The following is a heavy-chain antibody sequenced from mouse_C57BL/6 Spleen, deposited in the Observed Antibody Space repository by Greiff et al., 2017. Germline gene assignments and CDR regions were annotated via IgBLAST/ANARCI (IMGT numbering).Heavy chain of an antibody. J-gene: IGHJ1*03. V-gene: IGHV1-64*01. Sequence: QVQLQQPGAELVKPGASVKLSCKASGYTFTSYWMHWVKQRPGQGLEWIGMIHPNSGSTNYNEKFKSKATLTVDKSSSTAYMQLSSLTSEDSAVYYCARTKGDWYVDVWGTGTTVTVSS. CDR1: GYTFTSYW. CDR3: ARTKGDWYVDV. CDR2: IHPNSGST.